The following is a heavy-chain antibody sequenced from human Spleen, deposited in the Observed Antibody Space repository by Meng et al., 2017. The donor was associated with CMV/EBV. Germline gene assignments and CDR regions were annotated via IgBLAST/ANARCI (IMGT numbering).Heavy chain of an antibody. J-gene: IGHJ4*02. CDR3: ARDFFALAPTDF. Sequence: SCAASGFTFSSYWMHCVRQAPGKGLVWVSRTNGDGSSIAYADSVKGRFTISRDNAKNTLYLQMSSLRIEDTAVYYCARDFFALAPTDFWGQGTLVTVSS. CDR1: GFTFSSYW. V-gene: IGHV3-74*01. CDR2: TNGDGSSI. D-gene: IGHD3-3*01.